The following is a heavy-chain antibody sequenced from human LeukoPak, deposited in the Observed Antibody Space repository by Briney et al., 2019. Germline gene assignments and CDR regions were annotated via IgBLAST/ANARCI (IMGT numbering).Heavy chain of an antibody. CDR2: ISGSGDST. Sequence: PGRSLRLSCAASGFTFSTYAMSWVRQAPGEGLEWVSAISGSGDSTYYADSVKGRFTISRDNSKNTLYLQMNSLRAEDTAVYYCAKMKTYYYDSSGYYRDAFDIWGQGTMVTVS. CDR3: AKMKTYYYDSSGYYRDAFDI. CDR1: GFTFSTYA. J-gene: IGHJ3*02. V-gene: IGHV3-23*01. D-gene: IGHD3-22*01.